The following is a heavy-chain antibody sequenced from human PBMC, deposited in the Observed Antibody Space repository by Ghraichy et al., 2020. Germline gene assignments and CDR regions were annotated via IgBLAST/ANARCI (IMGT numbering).Heavy chain of an antibody. D-gene: IGHD3-22*01. CDR3: ARDHYGDYYDSSGSALDFDY. V-gene: IGHV1-2*02. CDR1: GYTFTGYY. J-gene: IGHJ4*02. CDR2: INPNSGGT. Sequence: ASVKVSCKASGYTFTGYYMHWVRQAPGQGLEWMGWINPNSGGTNYAQKFQGRVTMTRDTSISTAYMELSRLRSDDTAVYYCARDHYGDYYDSSGSALDFDYWGQGTLVTVYS.